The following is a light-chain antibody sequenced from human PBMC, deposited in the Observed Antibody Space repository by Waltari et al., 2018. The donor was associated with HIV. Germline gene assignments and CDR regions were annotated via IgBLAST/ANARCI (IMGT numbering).Light chain of an antibody. Sequence: QSALPQPPSVLRSHGLSITISCTRPSRAVGGPSSVCWYQQHPGKAPKLMIYDVSNRPSGFSNRFSGSKSGNTASLTISGRQAEDEADYYCSSYTSSSTLEVFGGGTKRTVL. V-gene: IGLV2-14*03. CDR2: DVS. CDR1: SRAVGGPSS. J-gene: IGLJ3*02. CDR3: SSYTSSSTLEV.